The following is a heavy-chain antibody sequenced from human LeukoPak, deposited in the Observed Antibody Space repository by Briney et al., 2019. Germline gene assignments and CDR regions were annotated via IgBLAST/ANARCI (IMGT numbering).Heavy chain of an antibody. D-gene: IGHD6-13*01. Sequence: SETLSLTCTVSGGSISTTSYYWSWIRQPAGKGLEWIGYIYYSGSTNYNPSLKSRVTISVDTSKNQFSLKLSSVTAADTAVYYCARGVSSSWYRAPDAFDIWGQGTMVTVSS. CDR2: IYYSGST. CDR1: GGSISTTSYY. V-gene: IGHV4-61*10. J-gene: IGHJ3*02. CDR3: ARGVSSSWYRAPDAFDI.